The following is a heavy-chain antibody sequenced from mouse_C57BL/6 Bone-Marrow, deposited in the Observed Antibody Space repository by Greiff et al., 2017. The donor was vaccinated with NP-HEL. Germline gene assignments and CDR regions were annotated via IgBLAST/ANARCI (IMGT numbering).Heavy chain of an antibody. CDR1: GYAFTNYL. J-gene: IGHJ2*01. CDR2: INPGSGGT. V-gene: IGHV1-54*01. D-gene: IGHD1-1*01. Sequence: QVQLKQSGAELVRPGTSVKVSCKASGYAFTNYLIEWVKQRPGQGLEWIGVINPGSGGTNYNEKFKGKATLTADKSSSTAYMQLSSLTSEDSAVYFCARKVITTVVALYYFDYWGQGTTLTVSS. CDR3: ARKVITTVVALYYFDY.